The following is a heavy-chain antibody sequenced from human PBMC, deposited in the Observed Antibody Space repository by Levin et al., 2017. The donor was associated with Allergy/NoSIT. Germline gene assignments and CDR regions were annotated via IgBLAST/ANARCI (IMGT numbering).Heavy chain of an antibody. V-gene: IGHV3-48*01. CDR3: ARASYYYGSGSSHYYGMDV. J-gene: IGHJ6*02. CDR2: ISSSSSTI. D-gene: IGHD3-10*01. Sequence: SCAASGFTFSSYSMNWVRQAPGKGLEWVSYISSSSSTIYYADSVKGRFTISRDNAKNSLYLQMNSLRAEDTAVYYCARASYYYGSGSSHYYGMDVWGQGTTVTVSS. CDR1: GFTFSSYS.